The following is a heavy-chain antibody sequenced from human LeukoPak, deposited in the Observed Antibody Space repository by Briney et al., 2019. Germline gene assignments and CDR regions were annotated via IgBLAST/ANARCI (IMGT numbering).Heavy chain of an antibody. CDR1: GGSFSGYY. CDR2: INHSGST. Sequence: SETLSLTCAVYGGSFSGYYWSWIRQPPGKGLEWIGEINHSGSTNYNPSLKSRLTISVDTSKNQFSLKLSSVTAADTAVYYCARTYCSGGSCHFDYWGQGTLVTVSS. V-gene: IGHV4-34*01. J-gene: IGHJ4*02. CDR3: ARTYCSGGSCHFDY. D-gene: IGHD2-15*01.